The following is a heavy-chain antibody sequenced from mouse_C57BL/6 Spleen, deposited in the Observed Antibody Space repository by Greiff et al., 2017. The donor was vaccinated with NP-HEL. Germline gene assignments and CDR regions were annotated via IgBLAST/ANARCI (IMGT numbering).Heavy chain of an antibody. CDR1: GFTFSSYA. CDR3: TREDYYGSSPSYWYFDV. V-gene: IGHV5-9-1*02. Sequence: EVQGVESGAGLVKPGGSLKLSCAASGFTFSSYAMSWVRQTPEKRLEWVAYISSGGDYIYYADTVKGRYTISRDNARNTLYLQLSSLKSEDTAMDYCTREDYYGSSPSYWYFDVWGTGTTVTVSS. D-gene: IGHD1-1*01. CDR2: ISSGGDYI. J-gene: IGHJ1*03.